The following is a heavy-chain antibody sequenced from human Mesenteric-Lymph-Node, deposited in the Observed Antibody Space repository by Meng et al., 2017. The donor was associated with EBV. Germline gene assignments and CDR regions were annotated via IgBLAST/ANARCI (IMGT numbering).Heavy chain of an antibody. J-gene: IGHJ4*02. CDR1: GFTFSSYI. CDR2: ISSSGIYI. D-gene: IGHD6-19*01. Sequence: EVQLVESGGGLVKPGGSLRLSCAASGFTFSSYIMNWVRQAPGKGLEWVSSISSSGIYIYYADSLKGRFTISRDNAKNSLYLQMDSLRAEDTALYYCARDSGTPVTGDFDYWGQGTLGTVSS. V-gene: IGHV3-21*06. CDR3: ARDSGTPVTGDFDY.